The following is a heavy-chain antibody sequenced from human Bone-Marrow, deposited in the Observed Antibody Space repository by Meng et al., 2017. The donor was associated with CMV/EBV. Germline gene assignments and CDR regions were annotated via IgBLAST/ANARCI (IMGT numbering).Heavy chain of an antibody. V-gene: IGHV4-4*07. CDR3: ARDVSSVTWFDP. Sequence: QCQESGQGLVKPSETRPLTGTGPGSSISSYYWSWTRQPVGKGLELIGRIYTSGSTNYNPSLKSRVTMSVDTSKNQFSLKLSSVTAADTAVYYCARDVSSVTWFDPWGQGTLVTVSS. CDR1: GSSISSYY. J-gene: IGHJ5*02. CDR2: IYTSGST. D-gene: IGHD4-11*01.